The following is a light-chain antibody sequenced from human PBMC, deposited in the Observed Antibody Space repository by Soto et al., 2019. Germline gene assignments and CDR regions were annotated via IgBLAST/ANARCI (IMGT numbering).Light chain of an antibody. CDR3: QQYHTWPIT. Sequence: EIVLTQSPATLSLSPGERATLSCRASQSVSSYLAWYQQKPGQAPRLLIYDASKRATGIPARFSGSGFGTEFTLTISSLQSEDCAIYYCQQYHTWPITFGGGTKVDIK. CDR1: QSVSSY. CDR2: DAS. V-gene: IGKV3D-15*01. J-gene: IGKJ4*01.